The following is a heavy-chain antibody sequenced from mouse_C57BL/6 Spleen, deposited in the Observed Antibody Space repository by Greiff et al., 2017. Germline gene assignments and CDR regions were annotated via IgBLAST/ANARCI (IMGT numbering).Heavy chain of an antibody. Sequence: VQLQQPGAELVMPGASVKLSCKASGYTFTSYWMHWVKQRPGQGLEWIGEIDPSDSYTNYNQQFKGKSTLTVDKSSSTAYMQLSSLTSEDSAVYYCARIDYDYSDYWGQGTTLTVSS. CDR3: ARIDYDYSDY. D-gene: IGHD2-4*01. J-gene: IGHJ2*01. CDR1: GYTFTSYW. CDR2: IDPSDSYT. V-gene: IGHV1-69*01.